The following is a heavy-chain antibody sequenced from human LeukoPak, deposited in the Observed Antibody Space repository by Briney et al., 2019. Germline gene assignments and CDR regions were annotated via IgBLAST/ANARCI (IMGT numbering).Heavy chain of an antibody. V-gene: IGHV4-34*01. CDR3: ARSLAGGSYYRLGYYYYGMDV. Sequence: SETLSLTCGVYGGSFSGYHWSWIRLRPGKGLEWIGDINHSGSTHYNPSLKSRVTISVDTSNNQFSLKLHSVTAADTAVYYCARSLAGGSYYRLGYYYYGMDVWGQGTTVTVSS. D-gene: IGHD1-26*01. CDR2: INHSGST. CDR1: GGSFSGYH. J-gene: IGHJ6*02.